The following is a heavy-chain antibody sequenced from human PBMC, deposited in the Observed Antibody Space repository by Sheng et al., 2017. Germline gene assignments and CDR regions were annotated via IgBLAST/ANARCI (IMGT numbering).Heavy chain of an antibody. D-gene: IGHD6-13*01. V-gene: IGHV1-2*06. Sequence: QVQLVQSGAEMKKPGASVKVSCKASGYTFTGYYMHWVRQAPGQGLEWMGRINPNSGGTNYAQKFQGRVTMTRDTSISTAYMELSRLRSDDTAVYYCARDRSSSSKGVAWFDPWGQGTLVTVSS. J-gene: IGHJ5*02. CDR3: ARDRSSSSKGVAWFDP. CDR2: INPNSGGT. CDR1: GYTFTGYY.